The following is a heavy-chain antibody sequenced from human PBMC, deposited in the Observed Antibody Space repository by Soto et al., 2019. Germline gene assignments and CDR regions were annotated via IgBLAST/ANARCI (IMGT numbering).Heavy chain of an antibody. Sequence: QVQLQESGPGLVKPSETLSLTCTVSGGSISSYYWSWIRQPPGKGLEWIGYTDYSGSTNYNPSLKSRVTRSVDTSKNQFSLKLSSVTAADTAVYYCARVVYYYYYGMDVWGQGTTVTVSS. CDR1: GGSISSYY. CDR2: TDYSGST. V-gene: IGHV4-59*01. J-gene: IGHJ6*02. CDR3: ARVVYYYYYGMDV.